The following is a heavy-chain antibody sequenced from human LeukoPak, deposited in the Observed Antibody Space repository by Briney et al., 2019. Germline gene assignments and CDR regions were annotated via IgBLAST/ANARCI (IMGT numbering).Heavy chain of an antibody. CDR3: AKDRDYYDSSGYFDY. CDR2: ISWNSGSI. V-gene: IGHV3-9*01. CDR1: GFTFDDYA. D-gene: IGHD3-22*01. J-gene: IGHJ4*02. Sequence: PGGSLRLSCAASGFTFDDYAMHWVRQAPGNGLEWVSGISWNSGSIGYADSVKGRFTIPRDSAKNSLYLQMNSLRAEDTALYYCAKDRDYYDSSGYFDYWGQGTLVTVSS.